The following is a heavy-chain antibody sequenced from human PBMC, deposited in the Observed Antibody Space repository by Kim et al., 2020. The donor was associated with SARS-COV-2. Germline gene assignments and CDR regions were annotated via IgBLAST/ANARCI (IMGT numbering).Heavy chain of an antibody. CDR1: RSIFTNYG. CDR2: ISSYSGDT. D-gene: IGHD1-26*01. CDR3: ARDWSSLAASYFDY. Sequence: ASVKVSCKASRSIFTNYGISWMRQAPGQGLEWMAWISSYSGDTNYAQKFQGRVTVTTDSSTDTVYMEPRSLRSDDTAVYFCARDWSSLAASYFDYWGQGTLITVSS. J-gene: IGHJ4*02. V-gene: IGHV1-18*04.